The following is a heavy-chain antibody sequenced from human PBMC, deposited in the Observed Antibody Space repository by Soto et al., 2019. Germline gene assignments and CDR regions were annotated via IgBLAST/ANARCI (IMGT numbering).Heavy chain of an antibody. D-gene: IGHD2-2*01. V-gene: IGHV1-18*01. J-gene: IGHJ6*02. CDR3: ARDVALGYCSSTSCYRVYYYGMDV. Sequence: AASVKVSCKASGYTFTSYGISWVRQAPGQGLEWMGWISAYNGNTNYAQKLQGRVTMTTDTSTSTAYMELRSLRSDDTAVYYCARDVALGYCSSTSCYRVYYYGMDVWGQGTTVTVSS. CDR2: ISAYNGNT. CDR1: GYTFTSYG.